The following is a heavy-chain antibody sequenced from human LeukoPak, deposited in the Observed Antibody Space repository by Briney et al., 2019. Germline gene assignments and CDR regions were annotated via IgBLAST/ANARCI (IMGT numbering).Heavy chain of an antibody. V-gene: IGHV1-2*02. D-gene: IGHD2-2*01. Sequence: ASVKVSCKASGYTFTGYYMHWVRQAPGQGLEWMGWINPNSGGTNYAQKLQGRVTMTSDTSISTAYMELSRLRSDDTAVYYCARDHIVVVPAANTSDYYYYYGMDVWGQGTTVTVSS. CDR3: ARDHIVVVPAANTSDYYYYYGMDV. CDR2: INPNSGGT. J-gene: IGHJ6*02. CDR1: GYTFTGYY.